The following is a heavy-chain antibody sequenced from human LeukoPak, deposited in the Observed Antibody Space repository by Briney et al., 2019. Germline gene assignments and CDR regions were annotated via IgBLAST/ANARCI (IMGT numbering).Heavy chain of an antibody. Sequence: GGSLRLSCAASGFTFNNYDMNWVRQAPGKGLEWVSYISSSSSIIYYADSVKGRFTISRDTAKNSLYLQMNSLRAEDTAVYYCAKGSKTYYYDSSGYYFDYWGQGTLVTVSS. V-gene: IGHV3-48*01. CDR1: GFTFNNYD. CDR2: ISSSSSII. J-gene: IGHJ4*02. D-gene: IGHD3-22*01. CDR3: AKGSKTYYYDSSGYYFDY.